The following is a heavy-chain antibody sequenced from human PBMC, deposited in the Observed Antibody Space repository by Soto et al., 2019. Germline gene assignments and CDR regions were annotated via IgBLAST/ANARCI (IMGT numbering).Heavy chain of an antibody. CDR3: ARGRGRWRSGWFDP. Sequence: HPGGSLRLSCAASGFTFSSYDMHWVRQATGKCLEWVSAIDTVGDKYYPGSVKGRFTIARENAKNSLYLHMNSLRAGDTAVYYCARGRGRWRSGWFDPWGQGTLVTVSS. V-gene: IGHV3-13*01. D-gene: IGHD2-21*01. J-gene: IGHJ5*02. CDR1: GFTFSSYD. CDR2: IDTVGDK.